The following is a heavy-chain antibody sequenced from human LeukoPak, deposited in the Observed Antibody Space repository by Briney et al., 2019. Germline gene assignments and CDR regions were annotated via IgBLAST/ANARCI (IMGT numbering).Heavy chain of an antibody. J-gene: IGHJ4*02. Sequence: ASVKVSCKASGYTFTSYDINWVRQATGQGLEWMGWMNPNSGNTGYAQKFQGRVTMTRNTSISTAYMELSSLRSEDTAVYYCAREDYYDSSGYSLLFDYWGQGTLVTVSS. CDR2: MNPNSGNT. CDR1: GYTFTSYD. CDR3: AREDYYDSSGYSLLFDY. D-gene: IGHD3-22*01. V-gene: IGHV1-8*01.